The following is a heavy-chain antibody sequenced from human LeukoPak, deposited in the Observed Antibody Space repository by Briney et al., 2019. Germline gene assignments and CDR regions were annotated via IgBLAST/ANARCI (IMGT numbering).Heavy chain of an antibody. V-gene: IGHV3-23*01. J-gene: IGHJ5*02. CDR2: ISGSGSRT. Sequence: GGSLRLSCAASGFTFSSYDMTWVRQAPGKGLEWVSAISGSGSRTYYADSVKGRFTISRDNSKNTLYLQMNSLRAEDTAVYYCAKVGDYYGSGSYNNWIDPWGQGTLVTVSS. CDR1: GFTFSSYD. D-gene: IGHD3-10*01. CDR3: AKVGDYYGSGSYNNWIDP.